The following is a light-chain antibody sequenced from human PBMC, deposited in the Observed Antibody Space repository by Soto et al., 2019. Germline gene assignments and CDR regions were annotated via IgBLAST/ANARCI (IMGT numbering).Light chain of an antibody. CDR2: KAS. CDR1: QSVSSW. Sequence: DIQMTQSPSTLSASVGDRVTITCRASQSVSSWLAWYQQRPGKAPQLLIYKASSLQSGVPSRFSGSGSGTELTLTIISLHPDDFATYYCQQYYSYSSMSTFGQGTRLEIK. V-gene: IGKV1-5*03. J-gene: IGKJ2*01. CDR3: QQYYSYSSMST.